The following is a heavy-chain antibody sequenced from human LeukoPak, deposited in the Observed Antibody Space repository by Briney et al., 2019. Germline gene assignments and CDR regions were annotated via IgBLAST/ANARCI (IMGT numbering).Heavy chain of an antibody. D-gene: IGHD3-3*01. CDR3: ARDSWSGDGGRTYYFDY. CDR1: GFTFSSYA. CDR2: ISGSGGST. V-gene: IGHV3-23*01. Sequence: PGGSLRLSCAASGFTFSSYAMSWVRQAPGKGLEWVSAISGSGGSTYYADSVKGRFTISRDNAKNSLYLQMNSLRAEDTAVYYCARDSWSGDGGRTYYFDYWGQGTLVTVSS. J-gene: IGHJ4*02.